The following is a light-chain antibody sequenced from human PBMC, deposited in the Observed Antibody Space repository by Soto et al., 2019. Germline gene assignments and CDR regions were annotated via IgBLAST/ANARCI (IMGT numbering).Light chain of an antibody. CDR2: DVN. CDR3: SSYARTNSVV. V-gene: IGLV2-11*01. J-gene: IGLJ2*01. Sequence: QSALTQPRSVSGSPGQSVSISCTATSSYVGGYNSISWYQQHPGKAPRLMIYDVNVRPSGVPHRFSGSRSGNTASLTISGLQAEDEADYYCSSYARTNSVVFGGGTKVTVL. CDR1: SSYVGGYNS.